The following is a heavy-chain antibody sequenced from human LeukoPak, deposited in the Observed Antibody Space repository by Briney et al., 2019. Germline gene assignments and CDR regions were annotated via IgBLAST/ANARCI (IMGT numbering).Heavy chain of an antibody. J-gene: IGHJ4*02. CDR1: GGSISSYY. CDR3: VRATYSSSWYPPYYFDY. D-gene: IGHD6-13*01. V-gene: IGHV4-59*12. Sequence: SETLSLTCTVSGGSISSYYWSWIRQPPGKGLEWIGYIYYSGSTNYNPSLKSRVTISVDTSKNQFSLKLSSVTAADTAVYYCVRATYSSSWYPPYYFDYWGQGTLVTVSS. CDR2: IYYSGST.